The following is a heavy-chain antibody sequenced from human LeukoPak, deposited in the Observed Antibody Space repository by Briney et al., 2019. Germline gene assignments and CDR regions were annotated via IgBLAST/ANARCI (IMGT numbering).Heavy chain of an antibody. CDR1: GFTFSSYW. Sequence: GGSLRLSCAASGFTFSSYWMSWVRQAPGKGLEWVANIKQDGSEKYYVDSVKGRFTISRDNAKNSLYLQMNSLRAEDTAVYYCARAPAPTQKILIDYYDSSGYYDYWGQGTLVTVSS. D-gene: IGHD3-22*01. CDR2: IKQDGSEK. CDR3: ARAPAPTQKILIDYYDSSGYYDY. J-gene: IGHJ4*02. V-gene: IGHV3-7*01.